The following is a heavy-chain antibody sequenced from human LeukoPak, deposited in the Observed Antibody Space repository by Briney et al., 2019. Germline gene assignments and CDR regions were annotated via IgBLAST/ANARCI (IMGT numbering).Heavy chain of an antibody. V-gene: IGHV4-34*01. CDR2: INHSGST. Sequence: SETLSLTCAVYGGSFSGYYWSWIRQPPGKGLEWIGEINHSGSTNYNPSLKSRVTISVDTSKNQFSLKLSSVTAADTAVYCCARYSGFYYYYYMDVWGKGTTVTVSS. CDR3: ARYSGFYYYYYMDV. J-gene: IGHJ6*03. CDR1: GGSFSGYY. D-gene: IGHD2-21*01.